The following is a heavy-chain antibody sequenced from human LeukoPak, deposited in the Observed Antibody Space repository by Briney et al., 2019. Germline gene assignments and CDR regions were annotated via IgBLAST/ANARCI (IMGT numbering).Heavy chain of an antibody. Sequence: PSETLSLTCAVYGGSFSGYYWSWIRQPPGKGLEWIGEINHSGSTNYNPSLKSRVTISVDTSKNQFSLKLSSVTAADTAVYYCARLGHYYDSSGYYTARYYYMDVWGKGTTVTISS. J-gene: IGHJ6*03. D-gene: IGHD3-22*01. CDR3: ARLGHYYDSSGYYTARYYYMDV. V-gene: IGHV4-34*01. CDR1: GGSFSGYY. CDR2: INHSGST.